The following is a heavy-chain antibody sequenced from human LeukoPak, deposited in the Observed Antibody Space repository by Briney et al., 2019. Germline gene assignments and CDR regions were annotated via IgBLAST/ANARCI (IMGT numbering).Heavy chain of an antibody. CDR1: GFTFDDYG. D-gene: IGHD6-19*01. J-gene: IGHJ4*02. CDR3: ARDQRLVQAYYFDY. Sequence: GGSLRLSCAASGFTFDDYGMSWVRQAPGKGLEWVSGINWNGGSTGYADSVKGRFTITRDNAKNSLYLQMNSLRAEDTALYYCARDQRLVQAYYFDYWGRGTLVTVSS. V-gene: IGHV3-20*04. CDR2: INWNGGST.